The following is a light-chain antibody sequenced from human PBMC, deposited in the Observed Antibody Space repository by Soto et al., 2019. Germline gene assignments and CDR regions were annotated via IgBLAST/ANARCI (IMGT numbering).Light chain of an antibody. V-gene: IGKV3-20*01. CDR1: QSVSNF. CDR3: QRYGSSLT. Sequence: EIAMPQSPATLSVSPGERATTSCRASQSVSNFLTWYQQTPRQPPSLLIYAATTRATGVHSRISGSGSTTYIPLTIRRMEPEDFAVYYYQRYGSSLTVGQGTRVEIK. CDR2: AAT. J-gene: IGKJ5*01.